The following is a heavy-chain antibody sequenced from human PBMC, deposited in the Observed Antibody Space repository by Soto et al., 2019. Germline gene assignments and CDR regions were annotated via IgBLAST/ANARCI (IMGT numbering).Heavy chain of an antibody. V-gene: IGHV3-64D*06. D-gene: IGHD3-22*01. CDR3: VKYYFDSSGSYGLNAFDI. CDR1: RFTFSTYA. J-gene: IGHJ3*02. Sequence: GGSLRLSCLASRFTFSTYAMHWVRQAPGKGLEYVSTISSNGGSTYYADSVKGRFTISRDNSKNTLYLQMSSLRAEDTAVYYCVKYYFDSSGSYGLNAFDIWGQGTMVTVSS. CDR2: ISSNGGST.